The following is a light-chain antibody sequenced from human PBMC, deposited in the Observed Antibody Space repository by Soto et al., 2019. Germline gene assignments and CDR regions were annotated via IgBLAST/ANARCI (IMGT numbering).Light chain of an antibody. CDR3: AAWDDSLNGVM. J-gene: IGLJ3*02. Sequence: QSVLTQPPAASGTPGQRVTISCSGSSSNIGSNTVNWYQQLPGTAPKLLIYSNNERPSGVPDRFSGSKSGTSASLAISGLQSEDEADYSCAAWDDSLNGVMFGGGTKLPVL. CDR2: SNN. CDR1: SSNIGSNT. V-gene: IGLV1-44*01.